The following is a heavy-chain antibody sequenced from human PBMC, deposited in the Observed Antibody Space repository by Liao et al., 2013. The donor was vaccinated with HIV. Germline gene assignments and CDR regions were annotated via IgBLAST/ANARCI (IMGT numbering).Heavy chain of an antibody. J-gene: IGHJ4*02. V-gene: IGHV4-4*07. CDR2: IYASGSP. D-gene: IGHD3-3*01. CDR1: GGSISSDY. Sequence: QVQLQESGPGLVKPSETLSLTCSVSGGSISSDYWTWIRQPAGKGLEWIGRIYASGSPNYNPSLKSRVTMSVDTSKNQVSLKLNSLTAADTAVYFCARGEWSGRFDYWGRGTLVTVSS. CDR3: ARGEWSGRFDY.